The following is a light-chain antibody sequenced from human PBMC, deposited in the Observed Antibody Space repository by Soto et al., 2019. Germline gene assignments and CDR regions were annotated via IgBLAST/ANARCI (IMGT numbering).Light chain of an antibody. J-gene: IGKJ1*01. CDR2: FAS. V-gene: IGKV1-6*02. CDR1: QAIRND. Sequence: AIQMTQSASSLSASVGDRVTITCRASQAIRNDLGWYQQKPGKAPKLLIYFASTLQSGVPSRFSGSGSGTDFTLTISSLQPEDFATYYCLQDYNYPPTVGKGTKV. CDR3: LQDYNYPPT.